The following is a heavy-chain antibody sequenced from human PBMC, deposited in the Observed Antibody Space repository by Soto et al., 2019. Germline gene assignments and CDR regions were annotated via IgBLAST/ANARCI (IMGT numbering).Heavy chain of an antibody. J-gene: IGHJ5*02. CDR3: ARDLVVVPAAIGSNWFDP. CDR2: ISAYNGNT. CDR1: GYTFTSYG. V-gene: IGHV1-18*04. D-gene: IGHD2-2*02. Sequence: ASVKVSCKASGYTFTSYGISWVRQAPGQGLEWMGWISAYNGNTNYAQKLQGRVTMTTDTSTSTAYMELRSLRSDDTAVYYCARDLVVVPAAIGSNWFDPWGQGTLVTVSS.